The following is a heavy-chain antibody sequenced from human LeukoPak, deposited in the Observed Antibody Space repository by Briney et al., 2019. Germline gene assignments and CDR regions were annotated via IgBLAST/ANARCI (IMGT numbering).Heavy chain of an antibody. CDR3: ARESSDWFDP. Sequence: AGGSLRLSCAASEFTFSRSYMNWVRQAPGKGLEWVATIKQDGVDKYYVDSVKGRFTISRDTAKNSLYLQMNSLRAEDTAVYYCARESSDWFDPWGQGTLVTVSS. CDR2: IKQDGVDK. J-gene: IGHJ5*02. CDR1: EFTFSRSY. D-gene: IGHD3-3*01. V-gene: IGHV3-7*01.